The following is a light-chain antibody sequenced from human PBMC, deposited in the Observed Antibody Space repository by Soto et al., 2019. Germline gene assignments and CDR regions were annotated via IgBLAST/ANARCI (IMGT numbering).Light chain of an antibody. CDR1: SSDVGGYNY. CDR2: EVS. V-gene: IGLV2-14*01. J-gene: IGLJ2*01. Sequence: QSALTQPASVSGSPGQSITISCTGTSSDVGGYNYVSWYQQHPGKAPKLMIYEVSYRPSGVSNRFSGSKSGNTASLPISGLQAEDEAGYYCSSLTSTNTLAFGGGTKLTVL. CDR3: SSLTSTNTLA.